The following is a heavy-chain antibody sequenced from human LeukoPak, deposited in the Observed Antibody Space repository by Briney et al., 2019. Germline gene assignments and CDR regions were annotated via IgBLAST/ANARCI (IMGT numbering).Heavy chain of an antibody. CDR2: IYYSGST. J-gene: IGHJ4*02. Sequence: SETLSLTCTVSGGSISSGGYYWSWIRQHPGKGLEWIGSIYYSGSTYYNPSLKSRVTISVDTSKNQFSLKLSSVTAADTAVYYCARRSGYYSWYFDYWGQGTLVTVSS. D-gene: IGHD3-22*01. CDR1: GGSISSGGYY. CDR3: ARRSGYYSWYFDY. V-gene: IGHV4-39*07.